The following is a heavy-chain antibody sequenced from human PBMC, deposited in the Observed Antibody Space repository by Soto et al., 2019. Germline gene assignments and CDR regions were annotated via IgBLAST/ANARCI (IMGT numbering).Heavy chain of an antibody. CDR2: IRSKANSYAT. CDR3: TTQYCSSTSCPDYYYYYGMDV. CDR1: GFTFSGSA. J-gene: IGHJ6*02. Sequence: GGSLRLSCAASGFTFSGSAMHWVRQASGKGLEWVGRIRSKANSYATAYAASVKGRFTISRDDSKNTAYLQMNSLKTEDTAVYYCTTQYCSSTSCPDYYYYYGMDVWGQGTTVTVSS. V-gene: IGHV3-73*01. D-gene: IGHD2-2*01.